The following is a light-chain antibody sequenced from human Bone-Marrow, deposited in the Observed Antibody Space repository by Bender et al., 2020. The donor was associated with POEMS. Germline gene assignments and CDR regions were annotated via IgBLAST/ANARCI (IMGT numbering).Light chain of an antibody. CDR2: DDS. V-gene: IGLV3-21*02. CDR3: QAWHDKTVV. J-gene: IGLJ2*01. Sequence: GGTNIGTRSVHWYQQKSGQAPVLVVYDDSDRPSGIPERFTGSTYGGTASLTISGTQAIDEADYYCQAWHDKTVVFGGGTRLTVL. CDR1: NIGTRS.